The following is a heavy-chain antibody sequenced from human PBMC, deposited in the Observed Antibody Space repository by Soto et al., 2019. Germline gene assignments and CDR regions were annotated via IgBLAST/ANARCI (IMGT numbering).Heavy chain of an antibody. CDR2: IKQDENGK. CDR1: GFTFSSRW. V-gene: IGHV3-7*02. Sequence: EVQLVESGGGLVQPGGSLRLSCEASGFTFSSRWMTWVRQGPGKGLEWVANIKQDENGKDYVDSVKGRCTISRDNAKNSLYLQMNSLRPENTAVYYCATHDGPATAGLVLDFWGQGTLVTVPS. J-gene: IGHJ4*02. CDR3: ATHDGPATAGLVLDF. D-gene: IGHD6-13*01.